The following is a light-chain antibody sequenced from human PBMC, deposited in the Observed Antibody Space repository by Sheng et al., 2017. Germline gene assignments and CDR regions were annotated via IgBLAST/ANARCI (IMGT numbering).Light chain of an antibody. CDR2: DAS. CDR1: ESVSSY. Sequence: PGERATLSCRASESVSSYLIWYQQKPGQAPRLLIYDASNRATGIPARFIGSGSGTDFTLTITSLEPEDVAVYYCQQRSNLLTFGGGTKVEIK. CDR3: QQRSNLLT. V-gene: IGKV3-11*01. J-gene: IGKJ4*01.